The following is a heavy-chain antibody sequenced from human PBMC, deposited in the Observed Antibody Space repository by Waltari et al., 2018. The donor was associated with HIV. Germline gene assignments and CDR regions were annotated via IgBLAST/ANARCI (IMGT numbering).Heavy chain of an antibody. J-gene: IGHJ2*01. D-gene: IGHD3-10*01. V-gene: IGHV4-61*02. CDR2: FYTSGST. CDR3: ARALDYYESGSFPWWFFDL. Sequence: QVQLRESGPGLVKPSQTLSLPCTVPVGPISSGSYYRSWLRQPAGKGLEWIGRFYTSGSTNYNPSLKSRVTISVDTSNNQFSLKLSSVTAADTAVYYCARALDYYESGSFPWWFFDLWGRGTLVTVTS. CDR1: VGPISSGSYY.